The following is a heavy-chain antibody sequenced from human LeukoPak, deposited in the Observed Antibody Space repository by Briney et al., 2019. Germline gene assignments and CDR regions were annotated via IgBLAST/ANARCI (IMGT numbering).Heavy chain of an antibody. J-gene: IGHJ4*02. V-gene: IGHV1-18*01. Sequence: ASVKASCKASGYTFTSYGISWVRQAPGQGLEWMGWINAYNGNTNSAQKLQGRVTMTTDTSTSTAYMELRSLRSDDTAVYYCARALLLRGVMIGNDYWGQGTLVTVSS. CDR3: ARALLLRGVMIGNDY. D-gene: IGHD3-10*01. CDR2: INAYNGNT. CDR1: GYTFTSYG.